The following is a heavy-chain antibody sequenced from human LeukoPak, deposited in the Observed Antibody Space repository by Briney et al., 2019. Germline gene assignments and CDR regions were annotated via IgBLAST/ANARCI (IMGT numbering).Heavy chain of an antibody. CDR2: ISGGTT. Sequence: TGGSLRLSCAASGFTISTYGMSWVRQAPGKGLEWDSSISGGTTYYADSVKGRFTISRDNSKNTVSLQMNSLRAEDTAVYYCAKSVYHSGNYWGQGTLVTVSS. D-gene: IGHD3-10*01. J-gene: IGHJ4*02. CDR3: AKSVYHSGNY. V-gene: IGHV3-23*01. CDR1: GFTISTYG.